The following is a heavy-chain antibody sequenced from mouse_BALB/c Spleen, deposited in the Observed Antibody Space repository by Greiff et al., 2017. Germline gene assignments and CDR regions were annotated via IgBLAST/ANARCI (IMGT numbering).Heavy chain of an antibody. D-gene: IGHD1-1*01. CDR2: ISSGSSTI. CDR3: ARRGVYYGSSSLDV. Sequence: EVKLVESGGGLVQPGGSRKLSCAASGFTFSSFGMHWVRQAPEKGLEWVAYISSGSSTIYYADTVKGRFTISRDNPKNTLLLQMTSLRSEDTAMYYCARRGVYYGSSSLDVWGAGTTVTVSS. J-gene: IGHJ1*01. CDR1: GFTFSSFG. V-gene: IGHV5-17*02.